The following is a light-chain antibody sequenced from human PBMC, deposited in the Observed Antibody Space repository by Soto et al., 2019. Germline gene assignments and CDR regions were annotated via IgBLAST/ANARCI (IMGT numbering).Light chain of an antibody. CDR1: QSVSSY. Sequence: EIVLTQSPATLSLSPGERATLSCRASQSVSSYLAWYQQKPGQAPRLLIYDASNRATGIPARFSGSGSGTDFTLTIGRLEPEDFAVYYCQQYDNSAPLSFGGGTKVEMK. CDR3: QQYDNSAPLS. V-gene: IGKV3-11*01. CDR2: DAS. J-gene: IGKJ4*01.